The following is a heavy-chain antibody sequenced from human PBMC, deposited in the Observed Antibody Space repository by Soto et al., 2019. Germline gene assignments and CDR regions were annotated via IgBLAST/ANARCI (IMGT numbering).Heavy chain of an antibody. D-gene: IGHD4-4*01. J-gene: IGHJ4*01. CDR1: ELSVSSNS. Sequence: PGGSLRLSCTASELSVSSNSMNWVRQAPGKGLEWVSTIYSGGATYYADFVKGRFTFSRDNSKNTLYLQMNSLRVGDTAVYYCARGSYRAFDYCGHVTLLTLYS. V-gene: IGHV3-53*01. CDR2: IYSGGAT. CDR3: ARGSYRAFDY.